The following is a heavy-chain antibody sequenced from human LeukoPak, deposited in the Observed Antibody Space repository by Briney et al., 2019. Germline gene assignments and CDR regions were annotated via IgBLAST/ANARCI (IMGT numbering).Heavy chain of an antibody. CDR2: KYYSGSA. V-gene: IGHV4-31*11. D-gene: IGHD2-2*01. J-gene: IGHJ3*02. CDR3: ATPYCSGISCLDVFNM. CDR1: GVSVSDGRYY. Sequence: SQTLSLTCDVSGVSVSDGRYYWTWIRQLPGKGLEWIAYKYYSGSAKYNPSLKSRLTISLDTSKNQFSLQLSSVTAADTATYSCATPYCSGISCLDVFNMWGQGTRVTVSS.